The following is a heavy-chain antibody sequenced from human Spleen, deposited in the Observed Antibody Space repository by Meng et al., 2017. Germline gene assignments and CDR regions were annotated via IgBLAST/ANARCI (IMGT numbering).Heavy chain of an antibody. CDR2: IHHSGST. CDR3: AREDSRGLNFDS. CDR1: GGSFSNYY. Sequence: QVQLQQWGAGLLKPSDTLSLTCAVYGGSFSNYYWSWIRQPPGKGLEWIGEIHHSGSTNYNPSLKSRASISVDTSKNQFSLKLSSVTVADTAMYYCAREDSRGLNFDSWGKGTLVTVSS. D-gene: IGHD3-22*01. V-gene: IGHV4-34*01. J-gene: IGHJ4*02.